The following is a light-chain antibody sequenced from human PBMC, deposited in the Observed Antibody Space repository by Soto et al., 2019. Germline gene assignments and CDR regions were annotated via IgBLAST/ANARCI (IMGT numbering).Light chain of an antibody. J-gene: IGKJ1*01. CDR3: QQYNNWPWT. Sequence: ETVMTQSPATLSVSPGGRATLSCRASQSISDTLAWYQQKPGQAPRLLIHGASTRATGFPARFSGSGSGTDFTLTISSLQSEDIAIYYCQQYNNWPWTLGQGTKVEIK. CDR1: QSISDT. V-gene: IGKV3-15*01. CDR2: GAS.